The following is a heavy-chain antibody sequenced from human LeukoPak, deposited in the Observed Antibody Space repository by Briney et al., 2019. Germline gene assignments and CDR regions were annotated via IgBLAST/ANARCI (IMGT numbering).Heavy chain of an antibody. CDR3: ARVDGSGTPSGY. CDR1: GGSFSGYY. V-gene: IGHV4-34*01. CDR2: INHSGST. Sequence: SETLSLTCAVYGGSFSGYYWSWIRQPPGRGLEWIWEINHSGSTNYNPSLKSRVTISVDTSKNQFSLKLSSVTAADTAVYYCARVDGSGTPSGYWGQGTLVTVSS. D-gene: IGHD3-10*01. J-gene: IGHJ4*02.